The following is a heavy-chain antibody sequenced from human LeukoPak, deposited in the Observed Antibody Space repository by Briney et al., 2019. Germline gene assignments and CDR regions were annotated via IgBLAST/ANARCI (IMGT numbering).Heavy chain of an antibody. CDR2: ISAYNGNT. CDR1: GYTFTSYS. Sequence: ASVKVSCKASGYTFTSYSISWVRQAPGQGLEWMGWISAYNGNTNYAQKLQGRVTMTTDTSTSTAYMELRSLRSDDTAVYYCARAPPSGYNYYYYYYMDVWGKGTTVTVSS. CDR3: ARAPPSGYNYYYYYYMDV. J-gene: IGHJ6*03. D-gene: IGHD3-3*01. V-gene: IGHV1-18*01.